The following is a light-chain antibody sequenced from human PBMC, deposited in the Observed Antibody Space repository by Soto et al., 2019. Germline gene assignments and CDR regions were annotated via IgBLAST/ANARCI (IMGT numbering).Light chain of an antibody. Sequence: DIVMTQSPDSLAVSLGERATINCRSSQSVLYSSSNKNYLAWYQQKPGQPPKLLIYWASTRESGVPDRFGGSGSGTDFTLTISSLQDEDVAVYYCQQYCSSPWTFGQGTKVEIK. CDR1: QSVLYSSSNKNY. CDR3: QQYCSSPWT. V-gene: IGKV4-1*01. CDR2: WAS. J-gene: IGKJ1*01.